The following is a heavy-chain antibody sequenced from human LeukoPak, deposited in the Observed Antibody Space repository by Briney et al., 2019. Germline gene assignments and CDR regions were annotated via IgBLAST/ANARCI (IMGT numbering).Heavy chain of an antibody. D-gene: IGHD6-19*01. CDR1: GFTFTSYG. V-gene: IGHV3-30*02. J-gene: IGHJ4*02. CDR2: IRYDGTNK. Sequence: GGSLRLSCAASGFTFTSYGMHWVRQAPGKGLEWVAFIRYDGTNKYYADSVKGRFTISRDNSKNTLYLQMNSLRPEDTAVYYCAKEAVAATDYFDYWGQGTLVTVSS. CDR3: AKEAVAATDYFDY.